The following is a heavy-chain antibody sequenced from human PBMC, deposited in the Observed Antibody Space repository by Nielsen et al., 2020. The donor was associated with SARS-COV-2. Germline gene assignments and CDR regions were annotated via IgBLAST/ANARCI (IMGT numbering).Heavy chain of an antibody. CDR2: ISSSGSTI. CDR1: GFTFSSYE. D-gene: IGHD3-3*01. CDR3: ARERVTIFGVVIRGGMDV. Sequence: GGSLRLSCAASGFTFSSYEMNWVRQAPGKGLEWVSYISSSGSTIYYADSVKGRFTISRDNSKNTLYLQMNSLRAEDTAVYYCARERVTIFGVVIRGGMDVWGQGTTVTVSS. V-gene: IGHV3-48*03. J-gene: IGHJ6*02.